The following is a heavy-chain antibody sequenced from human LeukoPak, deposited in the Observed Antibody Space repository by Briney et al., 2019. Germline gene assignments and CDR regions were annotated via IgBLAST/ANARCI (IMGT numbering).Heavy chain of an antibody. CDR3: ARIRHDYVWGSYRYALFYYYYGMDV. D-gene: IGHD3-16*02. V-gene: IGHV1-2*02. J-gene: IGHJ6*02. CDR2: INPNSGGT. Sequence: ASVKVSCKASGYTFTGYYMHWVRQAPGQGLEWMGWINPNSGGTNYAQRFQGRVTMTRDTSISTAYMELSRLRSDDTVVYYCARIRHDYVWGSYRYALFYYYYGMDVWGQGTTVTVSS. CDR1: GYTFTGYY.